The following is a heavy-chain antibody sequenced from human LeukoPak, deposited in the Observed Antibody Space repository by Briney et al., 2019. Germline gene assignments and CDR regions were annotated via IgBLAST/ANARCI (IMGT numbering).Heavy chain of an antibody. CDR3: ASGKALGSSSWYIDY. Sequence: ASVKVSCKVSGYTLTELSMHWVRQAPGKGLEWMGGFDPEDGETIYAQKFQGRVTITADESTSTAYMELSSLRSEDTAVYYCASGKALGSSSWYIDYWGQGTLVTVSS. D-gene: IGHD6-13*01. CDR1: GYTLTELS. V-gene: IGHV1-24*01. CDR2: FDPEDGET. J-gene: IGHJ4*02.